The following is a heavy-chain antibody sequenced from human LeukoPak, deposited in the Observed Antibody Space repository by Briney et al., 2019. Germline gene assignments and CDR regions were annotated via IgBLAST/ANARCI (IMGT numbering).Heavy chain of an antibody. CDR1: GFTFTYYW. CDR3: ARNGGRNFDY. Sequence: GGSLRLSCAASGFTFTYYWMGWVRQAPGKGLEWVANIRADGGETFYVDSVKGRFTISKDNAKNSLYLQMNSLRAEDTAVYYCARNGGRNFDYWGQGTLVTVSS. J-gene: IGHJ4*02. V-gene: IGHV3-7*01. CDR2: IRADGGET.